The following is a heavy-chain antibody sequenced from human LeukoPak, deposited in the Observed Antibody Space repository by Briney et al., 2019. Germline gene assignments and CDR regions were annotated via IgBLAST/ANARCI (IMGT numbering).Heavy chain of an antibody. J-gene: IGHJ4*02. CDR2: IAASGNDR. CDR3: AREVFFQFDN. V-gene: IGHV3-7*03. D-gene: IGHD3-3*01. Sequence: GGSLRLSCAASGFTFSSYATSWVRQAPGRGLEWVATIAASGNDRDYEDALQGRFTISRDNARNSLSLQIDSLRAEDTAQYYCAREVFFQFDNWGQGALVTVSS. CDR1: GFTFSSYA.